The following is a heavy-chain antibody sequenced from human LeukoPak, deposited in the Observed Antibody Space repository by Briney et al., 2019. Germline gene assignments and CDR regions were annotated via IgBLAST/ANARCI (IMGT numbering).Heavy chain of an antibody. CDR3: ARGAHFGFGELLSVFDY. CDR2: ISSNGGST. CDR1: GFTFSSYA. Sequence: GPLRLSCAASGFTFSSYAMHWVRQAPGKGLEYVSAISSNGGSTYYANSVKGRFTISRDNSKNTLYLQMGSLRAEDMAVYYCARGAHFGFGELLSVFDYWGQGTLVTVSS. V-gene: IGHV3-64*01. J-gene: IGHJ4*02. D-gene: IGHD3-10*01.